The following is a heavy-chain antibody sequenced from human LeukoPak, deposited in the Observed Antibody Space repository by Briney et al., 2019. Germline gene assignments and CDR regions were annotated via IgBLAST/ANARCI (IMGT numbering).Heavy chain of an antibody. CDR1: GFTFSSYW. CDR3: ARGHLPTPRSAMDV. D-gene: IGHD3-3*02. J-gene: IGHJ6*02. CDR2: VNSDESIT. V-gene: IGHV3-74*01. Sequence: GGSLRLSCAASGFTFSSYWLHWVRQAPGKGLGWVLRVNSDESITTYADPVNGRFTISRDNAKNTLYLQMKSLRAEDTAVYYCARGHLPTPRSAMDVWGQGTTVTVSS.